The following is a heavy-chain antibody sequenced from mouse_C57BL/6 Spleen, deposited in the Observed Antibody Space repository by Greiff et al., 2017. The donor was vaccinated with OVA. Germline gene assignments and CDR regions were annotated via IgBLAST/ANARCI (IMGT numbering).Heavy chain of an antibody. V-gene: IGHV3-6*01. D-gene: IGHD1-1*01. CDR3: AREITTVVGYAMDY. CDR1: GYSITSGYY. Sequence: EVQVVESGPGLVKPSQSLSLTCSVTGYSITSGYYWNWIRQFPGNKLEWMGYISYDGSNNYNPSLKNRISITRDTSKNQFFLKLNSVTTEDTATYYCAREITTVVGYAMDYWGQGTSVTVSS. CDR2: ISYDGSN. J-gene: IGHJ4*01.